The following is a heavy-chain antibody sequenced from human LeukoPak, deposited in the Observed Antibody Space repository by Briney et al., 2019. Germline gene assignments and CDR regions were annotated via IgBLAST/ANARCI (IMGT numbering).Heavy chain of an antibody. Sequence: PGGSLRLSCAASGFTFSSYAMSWVRQAPGKGLEWVSAISGSGGSTYYADSVKGRFTISRDNPKNTLYLQMNSLRAEDTAVYYCAKGPITIFGDNLSYYYYYGMDVWGQGTTVTVSS. D-gene: IGHD3-3*01. J-gene: IGHJ6*02. CDR2: ISGSGGST. CDR1: GFTFSSYA. V-gene: IGHV3-23*01. CDR3: AKGPITIFGDNLSYYYYYGMDV.